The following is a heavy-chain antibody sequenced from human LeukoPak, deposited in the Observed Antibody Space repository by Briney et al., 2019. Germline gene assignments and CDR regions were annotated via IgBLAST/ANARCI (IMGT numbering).Heavy chain of an antibody. CDR3: ARCWLYCSGGSCYLDAFDI. Sequence: PGGSLTLSCAASGFTVSSNYMSWVRQAPGKGLEWVSVIYSGGSTYYADSVKGRFTISRDNSKNTLYLQMNSLRAEDTAVYYCARCWLYCSGGSCYLDAFDIWGQGTMVTVSS. CDR2: IYSGGST. V-gene: IGHV3-53*01. CDR1: GFTVSSNY. D-gene: IGHD2-15*01. J-gene: IGHJ3*02.